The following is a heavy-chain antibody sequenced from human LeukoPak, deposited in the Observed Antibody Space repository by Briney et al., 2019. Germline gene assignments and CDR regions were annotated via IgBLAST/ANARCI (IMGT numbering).Heavy chain of an antibody. CDR1: GFTFSSYS. CDR3: ASRIAAADNY. CDR2: ISSSSSYI. D-gene: IGHD6-13*01. Sequence: GGSLRPSCAASGFTFSSYSMNWVRQAPGKGLEWASSISSSSSYIYYADSVKGRFTISRDDAKNSLYLQMNSLRAEDTAVYYCASRIAAADNYWGQGTLVTVSS. J-gene: IGHJ4*02. V-gene: IGHV3-21*01.